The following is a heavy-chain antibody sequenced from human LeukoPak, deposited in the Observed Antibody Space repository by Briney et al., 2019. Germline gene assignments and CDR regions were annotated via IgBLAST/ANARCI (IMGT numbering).Heavy chain of an antibody. CDR1: GFTFSDYS. D-gene: IGHD2-8*01. CDR3: ARELMVRQIIWFDP. V-gene: IGHV3-48*02. Sequence: GGSLRLSCAASGFTFSDYSMNWVRQAPGKGLEWVSYIDISSRSIFYADSVKGRFTISRDNAKNSLYLQMNSLRDEDTAVYYCARELMVRQIIWFDPWGQGTLVTVSS. J-gene: IGHJ5*02. CDR2: IDISSRSI.